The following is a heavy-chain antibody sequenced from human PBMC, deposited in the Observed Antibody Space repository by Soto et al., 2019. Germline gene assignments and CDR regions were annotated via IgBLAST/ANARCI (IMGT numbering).Heavy chain of an antibody. CDR1: GGSINSGGYS. Sequence: PSETLSLTCTVSGGSINSGGYSWTWIRQPPGKGLEWIGYIYYSGSTNYNPSLKSRATISVDTSKNQFSLKLSSVTAADTAVYYCAREGYSSSWYARGAFDIWGQGTMVTVSS. V-gene: IGHV4-61*08. D-gene: IGHD6-13*01. CDR2: IYYSGST. CDR3: AREGYSSSWYARGAFDI. J-gene: IGHJ3*02.